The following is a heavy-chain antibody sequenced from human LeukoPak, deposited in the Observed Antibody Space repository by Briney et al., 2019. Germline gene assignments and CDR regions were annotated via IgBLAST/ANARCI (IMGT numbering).Heavy chain of an antibody. CDR1: GGSISPYY. V-gene: IGHV4-4*07. CDR2: LYSTGST. D-gene: IGHD3-16*02. CDR3: VGGVIVGDYYFDY. Sequence: PSETLSLTCTFSGGSISPYYWSWIRQPAGKGLEWIGRLYSTGSTIYNPSLKSRVTMSVDTSKNQFSLKLSSVTAADTAVYYCVGGVIVGDYYFDYWGQGTLVTVSS. J-gene: IGHJ4*02.